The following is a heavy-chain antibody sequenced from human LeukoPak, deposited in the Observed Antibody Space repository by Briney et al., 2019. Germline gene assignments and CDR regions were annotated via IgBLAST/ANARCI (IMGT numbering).Heavy chain of an antibody. J-gene: IGHJ6*03. V-gene: IGHV3-15*01. CDR3: TTYSSSWYSYYYYYMDV. Sequence: PGGSLRLSCAASGFTFSNAWMSWVRQAPGKGLEWGGRIKSKTDGGTTDYAAPVKGRFTISRDDSKNTLYLQMNSLKTEDTAVYYCTTYSSSWYSYYYYYMDVWGKGTTVTVSS. CDR1: GFTFSNAW. D-gene: IGHD6-13*01. CDR2: IKSKTDGGTT.